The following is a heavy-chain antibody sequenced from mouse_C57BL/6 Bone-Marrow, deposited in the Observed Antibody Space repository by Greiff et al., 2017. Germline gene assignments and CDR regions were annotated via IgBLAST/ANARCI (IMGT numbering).Heavy chain of an antibody. V-gene: IGHV1-61*01. CDR1: GYTFTSYW. Sequence: QVQLQQPGAELVRPGSSVKLSCKASGYTFTSYWMDWVKQRPGQGLEWIGNIYPSDSETHYNQKFKDKATLTVDKSYITAYIQLSSQTSEDSAVYYCAISYRFDYWGQGTTLTVSS. CDR2: IYPSDSET. CDR3: AISYRFDY. J-gene: IGHJ2*01. D-gene: IGHD2-14*01.